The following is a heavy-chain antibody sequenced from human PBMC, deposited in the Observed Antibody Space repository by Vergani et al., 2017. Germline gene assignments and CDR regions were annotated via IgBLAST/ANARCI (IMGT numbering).Heavy chain of an antibody. Sequence: QVQLVQSGAEVKKPGSSVKVSCKASGSTFSSYAISWVRQAPGQGLEWMGGIIPIFGTANYAQKFQGRVTITADESTSTAYMELSSLRSEDTAVYYCARDLVRGSYNWFDPWGQGTLVTVSS. CDR3: ARDLVRGSYNWFDP. V-gene: IGHV1-69*01. CDR1: GSTFSSYA. J-gene: IGHJ5*02. CDR2: IIPIFGTA. D-gene: IGHD1-26*01.